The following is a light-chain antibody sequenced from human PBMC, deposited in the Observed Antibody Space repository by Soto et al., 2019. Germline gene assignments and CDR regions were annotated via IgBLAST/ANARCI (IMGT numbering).Light chain of an antibody. Sequence: QSALTQPASVSGSPGQSITISCTGSSSDVGSYNLVSWYQQHPGKAPKLMIYEGTNRPSGVSNRFSGSKSGNTASLTISGLQAEDEAHYYCSSDAGRVVFGGGTKLTVL. CDR3: SSDAGRVV. J-gene: IGLJ2*01. V-gene: IGLV2-23*01. CDR1: SSDVGSYNL. CDR2: EGT.